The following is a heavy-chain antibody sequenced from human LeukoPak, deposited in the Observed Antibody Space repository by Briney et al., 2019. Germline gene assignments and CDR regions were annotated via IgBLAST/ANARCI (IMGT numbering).Heavy chain of an antibody. V-gene: IGHV1-18*01. CDR2: ISAYNGNT. J-gene: IGHJ3*02. CDR1: GYTFTSYG. Sequence: GASVKVSCKASGYTFTSYGISWVRQAPGQGLEWMGWISAYNGNTNYAQKLQGRVTMTTDTSTSTAYMELRSLRSDDTAVYYCARDRVLAVAGTAPFDIWGQGTMVTVSS. D-gene: IGHD6-19*01. CDR3: ARDRVLAVAGTAPFDI.